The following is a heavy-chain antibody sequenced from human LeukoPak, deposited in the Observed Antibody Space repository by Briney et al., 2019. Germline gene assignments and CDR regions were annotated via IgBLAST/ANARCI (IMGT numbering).Heavy chain of an antibody. CDR3: ARTTEGGYTHGYFYYYYMDV. CDR2: INQSGST. V-gene: IGHV4-34*01. Sequence: SETLSLTCAVYGYSFSGYYWGWVRQPPGKGLGWVGEINQSGSTNYNPSLKSRVTISVDTSKNQFSLKLTSVTAADTAVYYCARTTEGGYTHGYFYYYYMDVWGKGTTVTISS. CDR1: GYSFSGYY. J-gene: IGHJ6*03. D-gene: IGHD5-18*01.